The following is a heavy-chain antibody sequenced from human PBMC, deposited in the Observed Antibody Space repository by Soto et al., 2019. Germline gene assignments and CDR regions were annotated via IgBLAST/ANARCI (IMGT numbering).Heavy chain of an antibody. CDR1: GYTFTSYG. CDR2: ISAYNGNT. V-gene: IGHV1-18*04. Sequence: ASVKVSCKASGYTFTSYGISWVRQAPGQGLEWMGWISAYNGNTNYAQKLQGRVTMTTDTSTSTAYMELRSLRFDDTAVYYCARMASFGSLLWFDPWGQGTLVTVAS. J-gene: IGHJ5*02. CDR3: ARMASFGSLLWFDP. D-gene: IGHD3-10*01.